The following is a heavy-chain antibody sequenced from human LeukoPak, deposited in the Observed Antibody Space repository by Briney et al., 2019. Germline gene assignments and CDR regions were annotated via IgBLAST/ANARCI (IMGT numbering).Heavy chain of an antibody. CDR2: IHHRAGA. D-gene: IGHD2-21*02. J-gene: IGHJ6*02. V-gene: IGHV4-34*01. Sequence: SETLSLTCAVYGVSFTDYYWSWIRHLPRKGLEWIGEIHHRAGANYNPSLWGRVTISADTSKNQFSLHLTSVTAADTATFYCARGPVRDDGLTGISYYFGLDVWGHGTTVTVFS. CDR3: ARGPVRDDGLTGISYYFGLDV. CDR1: GVSFTDYY.